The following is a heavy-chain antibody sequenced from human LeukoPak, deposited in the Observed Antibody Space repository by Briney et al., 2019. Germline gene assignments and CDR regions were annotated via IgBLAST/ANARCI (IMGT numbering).Heavy chain of an antibody. J-gene: IGHJ3*02. D-gene: IGHD3-22*01. V-gene: IGHV1-2*02. Sequence: ASVKVSCKASGYTFTGYYMHWVRQAPGQGLEWMGCINPNSGGTNYAQKFQRRVTMTGDTSISTAYMELSRLRSDDTAVYYCATDKYYYDSSGYLVSAFDIWGQGTMVTVSS. CDR1: GYTFTGYY. CDR3: ATDKYYYDSSGYLVSAFDI. CDR2: INPNSGGT.